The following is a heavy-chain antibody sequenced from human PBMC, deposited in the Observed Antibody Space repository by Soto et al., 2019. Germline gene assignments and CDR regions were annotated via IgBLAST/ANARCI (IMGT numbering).Heavy chain of an antibody. D-gene: IGHD3-3*01. CDR3: ATSEIFTVSYDYDY. CDR2: IYYSGST. CDR1: GGSISSSSYY. Sequence: PSETLSLTCTVSGGSISSSSYYWGWIRQPPGKGLEWIGSIYYSGSTYYNPSPKSRVTISVDTSKNQFSLKLSSVTAADTAVYSRATSEIFTVSYDYDYWGQGTLVTVSS. V-gene: IGHV4-39*01. J-gene: IGHJ4*02.